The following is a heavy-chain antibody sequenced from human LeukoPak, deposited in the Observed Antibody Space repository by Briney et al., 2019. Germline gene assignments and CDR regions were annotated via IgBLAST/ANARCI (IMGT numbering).Heavy chain of an antibody. V-gene: IGHV3-48*04. CDR2: ISSSSNNI. J-gene: IGHJ6*03. CDR3: ARDRAGTNLIRRHDYYYIHV. D-gene: IGHD1-1*01. Sequence: PGGSLRLSCAASGFTFSSYSMNWVRQAPGKGLEWVSYISSSSNNIYYADSVKGRFTISRDNAKNSLYLQMNSLRAEDKAVYYCARDRAGTNLIRRHDYYYIHVWGKGTTVTVSS. CDR1: GFTFSSYS.